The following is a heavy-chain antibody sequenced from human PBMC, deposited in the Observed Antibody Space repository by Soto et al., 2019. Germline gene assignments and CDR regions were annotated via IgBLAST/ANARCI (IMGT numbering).Heavy chain of an antibody. J-gene: IGHJ6*02. CDR1: GGSFSYYY. CDR3: ARARIGTYYYYGLDV. CDR2: IDHSGSP. V-gene: IGHV4-34*01. Sequence: LSLTCAVSGGSFSYYYWSWIRQPPGKGLEWIGEIDHSGSPDYNPSLKSRVTMSVDTSKNQFSLKVRSVTAADTAVYYCARARIGTYYYYGLDVWGQGTTVTVSS. D-gene: IGHD1-26*01.